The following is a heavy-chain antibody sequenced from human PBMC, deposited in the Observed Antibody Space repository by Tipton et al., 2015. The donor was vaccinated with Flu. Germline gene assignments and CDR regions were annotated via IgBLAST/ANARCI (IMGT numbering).Heavy chain of an antibody. D-gene: IGHD3-3*01. CDR1: GGTFSSYA. J-gene: IGHJ6*02. CDR2: IIPIFGTA. CDR3: ARDTGIFGDYYYYGMDV. V-gene: IGHV1-69*01. Sequence: QMQLVQSGAEVKKPGSSVKVSCKASGGTFSSYAISWVRQAPGQGLEWMGGIIPIFGTANYAQKFQGRVTITADESTSTAYMELSSLRSEDTAVYYCARDTGIFGDYYYYGMDVWGQGTTVTVSS.